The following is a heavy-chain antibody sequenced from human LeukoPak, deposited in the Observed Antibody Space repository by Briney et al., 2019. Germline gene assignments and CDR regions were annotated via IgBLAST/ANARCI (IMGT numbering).Heavy chain of an antibody. Sequence: PGGSLRLSCAASGFTFSSYGMHWVRQAPGKGLEWVASIHYDGTSEYYADSVKGRFTISRDNFKNTLSLQMNGLRVEDTALYYCVNSGFDPWGQGTLVTVSS. V-gene: IGHV3-30*02. D-gene: IGHD3-10*01. J-gene: IGHJ5*02. CDR1: GFTFSSYG. CDR3: VNSGFDP. CDR2: IHYDGTSE.